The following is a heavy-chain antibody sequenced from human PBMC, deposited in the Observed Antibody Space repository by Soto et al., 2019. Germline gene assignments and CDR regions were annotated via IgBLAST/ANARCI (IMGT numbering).Heavy chain of an antibody. J-gene: IGHJ4*02. Sequence: SETLSLTCTVSGGSISSSSYYWGWIHQPPGKGLEWIGSIYYSGNTYYNPSLKSRVTISIDTSRNQFSLNLSSVTAADTAVYYCARHKDTSTWYLLPDYWGQGTLVTVSS. CDR3: ARHKDTSTWYLLPDY. CDR2: IYYSGNT. CDR1: GGSISSSSYY. D-gene: IGHD6-13*01. V-gene: IGHV4-39*01.